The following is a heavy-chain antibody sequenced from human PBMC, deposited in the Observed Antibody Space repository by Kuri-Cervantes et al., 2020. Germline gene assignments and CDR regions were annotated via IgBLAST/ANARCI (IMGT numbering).Heavy chain of an antibody. CDR1: GFTFSSYG. CDR2: IWYDGSNK. D-gene: IGHD2-15*01. Sequence: GESLKISCAASGFTFSSYGMHWVRQAPGKGLEWVAVIWYDGSNKYYADSVKGRFTISRDNSKNTLYLQMNSLRAEDTAVYYCARAFKPPVGLLRACAAFDIWGQGTMVTVSS. V-gene: IGHV3-33*01. CDR3: ARAFKPPVGLLRACAAFDI. J-gene: IGHJ3*02.